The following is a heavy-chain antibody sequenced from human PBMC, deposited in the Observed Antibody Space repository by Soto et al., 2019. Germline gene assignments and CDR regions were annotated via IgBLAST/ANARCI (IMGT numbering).Heavy chain of an antibody. Sequence: PGGSLRLSCAASGFTFSSYSMNWVRQAPGKGLEWVSYISSSSSTIYYADSVKGRFTISRDNAKNSLYLQMNSLRAEDTAVYYCASYYDYIWGSYQNFDYWGQGTLVTVSS. CDR2: ISSSSSTI. D-gene: IGHD3-16*02. CDR1: GFTFSSYS. J-gene: IGHJ4*02. V-gene: IGHV3-48*01. CDR3: ASYYDYIWGSYQNFDY.